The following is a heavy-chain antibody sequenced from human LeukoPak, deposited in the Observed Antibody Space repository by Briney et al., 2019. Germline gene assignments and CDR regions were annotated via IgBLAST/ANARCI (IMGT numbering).Heavy chain of an antibody. Sequence: SVKVSCKASGGTFSSYAISWVRQAPGQGLEWMGGIIPIFGTANYAQKFQGRVTITADKSTSTAYMELRSLRSDDTAVYYCARVTQTDYDFDYWGQGTLVTVSS. J-gene: IGHJ4*02. CDR2: IIPIFGTA. D-gene: IGHD4-17*01. CDR1: GGTFSSYA. V-gene: IGHV1-69*06. CDR3: ARVTQTDYDFDY.